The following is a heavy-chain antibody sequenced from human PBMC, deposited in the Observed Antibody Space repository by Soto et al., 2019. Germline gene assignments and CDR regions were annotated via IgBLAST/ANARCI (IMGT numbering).Heavy chain of an antibody. J-gene: IGHJ3*02. V-gene: IGHV5-51*01. CDR1: VYSFTNSW. CDR2: VDPGDSHT. D-gene: IGHD4-17*01. Sequence: PGESLKISCNCSVYSFTNSWIGGVRQMAGKGLECMGIVDPGDSHTRYSPSFHGQVTISADTTISTAYLQWSSLRASDTAIYYCARRKPTVTTGDSFDIWGQGTLVTVSS. CDR3: ARRKPTVTTGDSFDI.